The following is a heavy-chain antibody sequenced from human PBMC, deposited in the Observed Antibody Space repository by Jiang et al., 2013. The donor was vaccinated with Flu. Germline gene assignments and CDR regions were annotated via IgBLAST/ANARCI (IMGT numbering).Heavy chain of an antibody. V-gene: IGHV3-30*18. D-gene: IGHD3-9*01. CDR2: ISYDGSNK. CDR3: AKTGYDILTGYYLGATD. CDR1: GFTFSSYG. Sequence: RLSCAASGFTFSSYGMHWVRQAPGKGLEWVAVISYDGSNKYYADSVKGRFTISRDNSKNTLYLQMNSLRAEDTAVYYCAKTGYDILTGYYLGATDWGQGTLVTVSS. J-gene: IGHJ4*02.